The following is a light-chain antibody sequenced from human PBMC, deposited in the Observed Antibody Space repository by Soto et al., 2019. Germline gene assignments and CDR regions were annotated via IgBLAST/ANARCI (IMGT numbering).Light chain of an antibody. J-gene: IGKJ1*01. CDR3: QQYNSYWT. CDR2: KAS. Sequence: DIQRTQSPSTLSASVGDTVTITCRASQNVNNCLAWYQQKPGKAPKLLIHKASNLESGVPSRFSGSGSGTVFSLTISSLQPDDFATYYCQQYNSYWTFGQGTKVEIK. CDR1: QNVNNC. V-gene: IGKV1-5*03.